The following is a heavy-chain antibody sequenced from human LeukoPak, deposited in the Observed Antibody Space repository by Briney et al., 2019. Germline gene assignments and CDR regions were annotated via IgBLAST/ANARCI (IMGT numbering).Heavy chain of an antibody. J-gene: IGHJ4*02. CDR2: IKEDGSET. D-gene: IGHD6-13*01. CDR3: ARDKQQLDYFDY. Sequence: GGSLRLSCVASGLNFNSRWMDWVRRAPGQGLEWVASIKEDGSETHYVDSVRGRFTISRDNDKNSLYLQMNNLRAEDTAMYYCARDKQQLDYFDYWGQGTLVTVSS. CDR1: GLNFNSRW. V-gene: IGHV3-7*03.